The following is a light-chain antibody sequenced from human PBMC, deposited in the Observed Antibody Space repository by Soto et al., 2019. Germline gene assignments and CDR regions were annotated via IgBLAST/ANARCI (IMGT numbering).Light chain of an antibody. Sequence: DIKMTQSPASLSASVGDRVTITCLASQSISSYLNWYQQKPGKAPKLLIYKASTLKSGVPSRFSGSGSGTEFTLTISSLQPDDFATYYCQHYNSYSEAFAQGTKV. J-gene: IGKJ1*01. CDR1: QSISSY. CDR2: KAS. V-gene: IGKV1-5*03. CDR3: QHYNSYSEA.